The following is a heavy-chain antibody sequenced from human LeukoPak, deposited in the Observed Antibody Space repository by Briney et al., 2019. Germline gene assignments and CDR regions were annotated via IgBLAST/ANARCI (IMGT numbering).Heavy chain of an antibody. Sequence: GGSLRLSCAASGFSFSGSAMHWVRQASGKGLEWVGRIRSKANSYATAYAASVKGRFTISRDDSKNTAYLQMNSLRAEDTAVYYCAKRGRGGYCSSTSCYKNFSWGQGTLVTVSS. CDR1: GFSFSGSA. D-gene: IGHD2-2*02. CDR3: AKRGRGGYCSSTSCYKNFS. CDR2: IRSKANSYAT. V-gene: IGHV3-73*01. J-gene: IGHJ4*02.